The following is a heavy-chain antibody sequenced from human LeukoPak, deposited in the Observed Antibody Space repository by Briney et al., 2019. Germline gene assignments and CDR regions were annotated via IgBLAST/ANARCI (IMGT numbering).Heavy chain of an antibody. CDR3: ARGEYYDSSRYYTNWFDP. Sequence: PAESLSLSCAVYGFTFGDYYWSWVRQPPGKGLEWVWVINHSGGTNYNPSLKSRVTISVDTSKNQFPLKLSSVSAADTAVYYCARGEYYDSSRYYTNWFDPWGEGSLVTVSS. V-gene: IGHV4-34*01. D-gene: IGHD3-22*01. J-gene: IGHJ5*02. CDR2: INHSGGT. CDR1: GFTFGDYY.